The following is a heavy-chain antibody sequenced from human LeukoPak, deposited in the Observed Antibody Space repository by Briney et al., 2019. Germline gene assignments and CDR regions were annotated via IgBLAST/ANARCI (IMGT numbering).Heavy chain of an antibody. Sequence: GGSLRLSCAVSGFTFSSYWMHWVHQAPGKGLVWVSCINSDGSSTTYADSVKGRFTISRDNAKNTLYLQMNSLRAEDTAVYYCARSPNCGGDCSWGQGTLVTVSS. J-gene: IGHJ5*02. D-gene: IGHD2-21*02. V-gene: IGHV3-74*03. CDR3: ARSPNCGGDCS. CDR2: INSDGSST. CDR1: GFTFSSYW.